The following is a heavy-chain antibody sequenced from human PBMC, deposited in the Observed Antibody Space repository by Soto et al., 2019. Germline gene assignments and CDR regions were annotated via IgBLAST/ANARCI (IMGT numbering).Heavy chain of an antibody. Sequence: QVQLMQSGAEVKRPGASVKISCKPSGYPFISYYIHWVRQAPGQGLEWVGLIDPSRGATSYAERFQCRLSITSDKSTATVYMNVWSLTSDDTAIYYCATFPRGYWGQGTLVSVSS. CDR2: IDPSRGAT. CDR3: ATFPRGY. CDR1: GYPFISYY. J-gene: IGHJ4*02. V-gene: IGHV1-46*01.